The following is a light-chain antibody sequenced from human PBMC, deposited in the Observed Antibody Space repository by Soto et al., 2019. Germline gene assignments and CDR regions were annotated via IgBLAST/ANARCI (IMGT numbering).Light chain of an antibody. J-gene: IGLJ1*01. Sequence: QSALTQPASVSGSPGQSITISCTGTSSDVGGYNYVSWYQQHPGKAPKLMIYEVSNRPSGVSNRFSGSKSGNTASLTISGLQDEDEAAYYCSSYKSSSTPYVFGTGTQLTVL. V-gene: IGLV2-14*01. CDR1: SSDVGGYNY. CDR3: SSYKSSSTPYV. CDR2: EVS.